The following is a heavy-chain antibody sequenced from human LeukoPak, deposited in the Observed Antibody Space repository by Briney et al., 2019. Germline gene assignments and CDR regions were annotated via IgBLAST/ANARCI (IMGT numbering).Heavy chain of an antibody. CDR3: ARSSPYYYGSGSYSMSYYYYMDV. Sequence: SSETLSLTCTVSGGSISSYYWSWIRQPPGKGLEWIGYIYYSGSTNYNPSLKSRVTISVDTSKNQFSLKLSSVTAADTAVYYCARSSPYYYGSGSYSMSYYYYMDVWGKGTTVTVSS. D-gene: IGHD3-10*01. CDR1: GGSISSYY. J-gene: IGHJ6*03. V-gene: IGHV4-59*01. CDR2: IYYSGST.